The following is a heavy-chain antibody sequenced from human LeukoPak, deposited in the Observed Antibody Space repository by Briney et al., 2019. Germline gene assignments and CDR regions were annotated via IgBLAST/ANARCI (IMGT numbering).Heavy chain of an antibody. CDR3: AHRATGYGFDM. V-gene: IGHV2-5*01. D-gene: IGHD1-1*01. CDR1: GFSLTTNAVG. Sequence: ESGPTLVNPTQTLTVTCTFSGFSLTTNAVGVGWIRQPPGKALEWLALIYGNDDKRYSASLKTRLTVTKGTSKNQVVVTMTNMDPVDTATYYCAHRATGYGFDMWGQGTMVTVSS. CDR2: IYGNDDK. J-gene: IGHJ3*02.